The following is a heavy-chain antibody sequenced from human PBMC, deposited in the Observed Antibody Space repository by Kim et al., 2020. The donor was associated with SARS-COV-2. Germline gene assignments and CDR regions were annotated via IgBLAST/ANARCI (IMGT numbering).Heavy chain of an antibody. V-gene: IGHV4-34*01. CDR3: ARAPTVTTGNYYFDY. CDR1: GGSFSGYY. Sequence: SETLSLTCAVYGGSFSGYYWSWIRQPPGKGLEWIGEINHSGSTNYNPSLKSRVTISVDTSKNQFSLKLSSVTAADTAVYYCARAPTVTTGNYYFDYWGQGTLVTVSS. D-gene: IGHD4-17*01. CDR2: INHSGST. J-gene: IGHJ4*02.